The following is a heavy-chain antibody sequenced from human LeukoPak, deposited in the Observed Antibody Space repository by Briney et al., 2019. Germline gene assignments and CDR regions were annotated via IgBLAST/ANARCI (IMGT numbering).Heavy chain of an antibody. CDR3: ARKSSSGWYDYYYYYMDV. CDR1: GGSISSYY. Sequence: SETLSLTCTVSGGSISSYYWSWIRQPPGKGLEWIGYIYYSGSTHYNPSLKSRVTISVDTSKNQFSLKLSSVTAADTAVYYCARKSSSGWYDYYYYYMDVWGKGTTVTVSS. J-gene: IGHJ6*03. D-gene: IGHD6-19*01. CDR2: IYYSGST. V-gene: IGHV4-59*01.